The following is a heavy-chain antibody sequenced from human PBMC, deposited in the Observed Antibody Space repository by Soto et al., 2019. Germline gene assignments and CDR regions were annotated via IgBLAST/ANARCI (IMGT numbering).Heavy chain of an antibody. J-gene: IGHJ4*02. CDR3: ANACGGDCHANDY. D-gene: IGHD2-21*02. Sequence: QVHLVEAGGGVVQPGRSLRLSCAASGFNFSLYGMHWVRQAPGKGLEWVAVVSDDGTKKYYTDPVKGRFTISRDNSKKTVSLQMDSLRTEDTAVYFCANACGGDCHANDYWGQGSRVTVSS. CDR2: VSDDGTKK. V-gene: IGHV3-30*18. CDR1: GFNFSLYG.